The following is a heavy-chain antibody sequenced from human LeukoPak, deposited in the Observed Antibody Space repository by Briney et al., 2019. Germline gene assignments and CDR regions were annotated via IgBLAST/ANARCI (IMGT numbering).Heavy chain of an antibody. CDR2: IRSKAYGGTT. CDR1: GFTFGDYA. CDR3: TRASITMVRGVIPTDY. D-gene: IGHD3-10*01. V-gene: IGHV3-49*04. J-gene: IGHJ4*02. Sequence: PGGSLRLSCTASGFTFGDYAMSWVRQAPGKGLEWVGFIRSKAYGGTTEYAASVKGRFTISRDDSKSIAYLQMNSLKTEDTAVYYCTRASITMVRGVIPTDYWGQGTLVTVSS.